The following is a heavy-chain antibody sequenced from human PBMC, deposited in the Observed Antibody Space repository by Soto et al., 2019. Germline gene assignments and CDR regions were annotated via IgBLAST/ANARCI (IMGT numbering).Heavy chain of an antibody. J-gene: IGHJ6*02. D-gene: IGHD5-12*01. CDR2: IYHSEYT. Sequence: PSETLSLTCAVSGGSISSGDSSWSWIRQPPGKGLEWIGYIYHSEYTYYNPSLKSRVTISLDRSKHQLSLNLSSVTAADTAVYYCARGYSGYDFGGDYYYYYGMDVWGQGTTVTVSS. V-gene: IGHV4-30-2*01. CDR3: ARGYSGYDFGGDYYYYYGMDV. CDR1: GGSISSGDSS.